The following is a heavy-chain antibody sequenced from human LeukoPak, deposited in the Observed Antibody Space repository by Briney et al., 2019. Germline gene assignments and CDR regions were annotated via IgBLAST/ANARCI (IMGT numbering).Heavy chain of an antibody. J-gene: IGHJ4*02. V-gene: IGHV3-48*03. CDR2: ISSSGSTV. CDR3: ARLGVTRPGY. D-gene: IGHD3-3*01. CDR1: GFIFSSYE. Sequence: PGGSLRLSCAVPGFIFSSYEMNWVRQAPGKGLEWVSYISSSGSTVYYADSVKGRFTISRDNAKNSLFLQMNSLRAEDTAVYYCARLGVTRPGYWGQGTLVTVSS.